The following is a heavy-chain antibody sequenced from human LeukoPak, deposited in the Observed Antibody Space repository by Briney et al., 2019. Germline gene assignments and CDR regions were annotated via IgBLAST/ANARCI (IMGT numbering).Heavy chain of an antibody. CDR2: INPNSGGT. V-gene: IGHV1-2*02. J-gene: IGHJ3*02. Sequence: ASVKVTFKASGYTFIAYYLHWVRQAPGQGLEWMGWINPNSGGTNYAQKFHGRVSETRDTSISTAYMELSRLRSDDTAVYYCARGQEYAFDIWGQGTMVTVSS. D-gene: IGHD3-10*01. CDR3: ARGQEYAFDI. CDR1: GYTFIAYY.